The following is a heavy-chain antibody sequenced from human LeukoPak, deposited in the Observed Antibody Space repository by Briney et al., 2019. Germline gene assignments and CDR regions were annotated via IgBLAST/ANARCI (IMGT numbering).Heavy chain of an antibody. Sequence: GGSLRLSCAASGFTFSSYAMSWVRQAPGKGLEWVSAISGSGGSTYYADSVKGRFTISRDNSKNTLYLQMNSLRAEDTAVYYCAKDSRWGSSSWYGDYWGQGTLVTVSS. CDR1: GFTFSSYA. D-gene: IGHD6-13*01. V-gene: IGHV3-23*01. CDR3: AKDSRWGSSSWYGDY. J-gene: IGHJ4*02. CDR2: ISGSGGST.